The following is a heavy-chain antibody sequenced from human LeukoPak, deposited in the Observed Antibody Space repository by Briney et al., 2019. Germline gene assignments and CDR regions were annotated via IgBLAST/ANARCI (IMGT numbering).Heavy chain of an antibody. Sequence: GGSLRLSCAASVFTFSSYAMSWVRQAPGKGLEWVSAISGSGGGTYYADSVKGRFTISRDNSKNTLYLQMNSLRAEDTAVYYCAKAEGITMIVVVITPFDYWGQGTLVTVSS. V-gene: IGHV3-23*01. CDR3: AKAEGITMIVVVITPFDY. D-gene: IGHD3-22*01. CDR2: ISGSGGGT. CDR1: VFTFSSYA. J-gene: IGHJ4*02.